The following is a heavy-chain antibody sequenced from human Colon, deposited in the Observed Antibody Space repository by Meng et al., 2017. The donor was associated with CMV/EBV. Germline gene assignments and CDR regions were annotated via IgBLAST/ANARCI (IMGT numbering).Heavy chain of an antibody. J-gene: IGHJ6*02. CDR2: MNPNSGNT. V-gene: IGHV1-8*01. CDR3: AREWSVVPAAIYYYYAIDD. Sequence: ASVKVSCKASGYTFTSYDINWVRQATGQGLEWMGWMNPNSGNTGYAQKFQGRVTMTRNTSLSTAYMELSSLRSEDTAVYYCAREWSVVPAAIYYYYAIDDWGQGTTVTVSS. D-gene: IGHD2-2*01. CDR1: GYTFTSYD.